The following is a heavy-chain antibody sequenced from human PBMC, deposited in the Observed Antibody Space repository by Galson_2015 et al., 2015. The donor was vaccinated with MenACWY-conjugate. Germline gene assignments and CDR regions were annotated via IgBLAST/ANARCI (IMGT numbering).Heavy chain of an antibody. V-gene: IGHV6-1*01. D-gene: IGHD6-19*01. CDR3: ARFLDSSGWYGVDY. Sequence: CAISGDSVSSHSAAWNWIRRSPSRGLGGLGRTYYRSKWYNDYAVSVKSRITINPDTSKNQFSLQLNSVTPEDTAVYYCARFLDSSGWYGVDYWGQGTLVTVSS. CDR1: GDSVSSHSAA. J-gene: IGHJ4*02. CDR2: TYYRSKWYN.